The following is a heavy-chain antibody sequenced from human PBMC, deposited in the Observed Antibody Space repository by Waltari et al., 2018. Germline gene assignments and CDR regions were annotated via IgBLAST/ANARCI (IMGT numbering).Heavy chain of an antibody. Sequence: EVQLVESGGGLVQPGGSLRLSCAASGFTFSSYAMSWVRPAPGTGLEWVSGLSGSGGRTDYADSVKGRFSMSRDNSKDTLYLEMNSLRVEDTAVYYCAKESGASGYYGSGDAFDVWGQGVMVTVSS. D-gene: IGHD3-10*01. CDR3: AKESGASGYYGSGDAFDV. CDR1: GFTFSSYA. V-gene: IGHV3-23*04. J-gene: IGHJ3*01. CDR2: LSGSGGRT.